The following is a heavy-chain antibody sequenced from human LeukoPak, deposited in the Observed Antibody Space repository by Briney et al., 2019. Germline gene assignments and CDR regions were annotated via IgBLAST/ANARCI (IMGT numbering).Heavy chain of an antibody. V-gene: IGHV3-9*01. CDR3: AKDKGGYYYYGMDV. CDR1: GFTFDDYA. Sequence: GRSLRLSCAASGFTFDDYAMHWVRQAPGKGQEWVSGISWNSGSIGYADSVKGRFTISRDNAKNSLYLQMNSLRAEDTTLYYCAKDKGGYYYYGMDVWGQGTTVTVSS. D-gene: IGHD3-16*01. CDR2: ISWNSGSI. J-gene: IGHJ6*02.